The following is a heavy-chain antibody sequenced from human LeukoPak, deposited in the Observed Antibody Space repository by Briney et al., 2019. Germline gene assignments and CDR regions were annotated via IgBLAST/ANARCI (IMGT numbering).Heavy chain of an antibody. CDR3: ARDGYYYDSSGYYAFDI. Sequence: SSETLSLTCTVSGDSISNYYWSWIRQPPGKGLEWIAYIYYSGSINYNPSLESRVTISLDTSKNQFSLKLKSVTAADTALYYCARDGYYYDSSGYYAFDIWGQGTMVTVSS. J-gene: IGHJ3*02. CDR1: GDSISNYY. V-gene: IGHV4-59*01. D-gene: IGHD3-22*01. CDR2: IYYSGSI.